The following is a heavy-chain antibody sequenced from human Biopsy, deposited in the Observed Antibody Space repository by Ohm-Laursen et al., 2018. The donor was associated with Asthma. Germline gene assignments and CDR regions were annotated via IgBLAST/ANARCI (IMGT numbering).Heavy chain of an antibody. J-gene: IGHJ6*02. CDR2: ISGGGGGT. D-gene: IGHD6-19*01. CDR3: AKDLSKAVGGSNDYYYGMDV. Sequence: GSLRLSCAASGFTLSNYAMTWVRQAPGKGLEWVSAISGGGGGTKYADSVKGRFTISRDNSKNTLSLQMSSLRAEDTALYYCAKDLSKAVGGSNDYYYGMDVWGQGTTVTVAS. V-gene: IGHV3-23*01. CDR1: GFTLSNYA.